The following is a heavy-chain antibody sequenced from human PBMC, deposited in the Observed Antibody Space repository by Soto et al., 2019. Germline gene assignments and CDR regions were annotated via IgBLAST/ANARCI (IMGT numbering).Heavy chain of an antibody. V-gene: IGHV3-33*01. CDR2: SWFDGSIA. D-gene: IGHD3-22*01. CDR3: ARDGARIDSSGKFDY. J-gene: IGHJ4*02. CDR1: GFKFTDYG. Sequence: QVQLVESGGGVVQPGRSLRLSCAASGFKFTDYGLNWVRQTPGKGLEWVAISWFDGSIAYYAESVKGRFTISRDDSRNTVYLHMNSLRGEDTAMYYCARDGARIDSSGKFDYWGQGTQVTVSS.